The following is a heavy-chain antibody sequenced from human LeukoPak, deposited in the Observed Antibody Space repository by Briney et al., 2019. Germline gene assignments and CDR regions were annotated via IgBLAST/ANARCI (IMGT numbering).Heavy chain of an antibody. Sequence: PSETLSLTCAVHGVSFRAHYWSWIRQSPGKGLEWIGETNPGGQTNYNPSLKSRVTISVGPSENRFSLRLTSETAADTAVYFCARIRCGHSDEICYNYWGRGTLVTVSS. D-gene: IGHD2-2*02. CDR2: TNPGGQT. J-gene: IGHJ4*02. V-gene: IGHV4-34*01. CDR3: ARIRCGHSDEICYNY. CDR1: GVSFRAHY.